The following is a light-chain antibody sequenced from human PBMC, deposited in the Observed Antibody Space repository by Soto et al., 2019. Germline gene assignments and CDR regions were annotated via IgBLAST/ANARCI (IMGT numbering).Light chain of an antibody. J-gene: IGLJ1*01. V-gene: IGLV2-14*01. CDR3: SSYTSSVAHV. Sequence: QSVLAQPASVSGSPGQSITISCTGTSSDIGGYNSVSWYQQHPGKAPKLMIYEVRNRPSGISNRFSGSKSGNTASLTISGLQAEDEADYCCSSYTSSVAHVFGTGTKVTVL. CDR1: SSDIGGYNS. CDR2: EVR.